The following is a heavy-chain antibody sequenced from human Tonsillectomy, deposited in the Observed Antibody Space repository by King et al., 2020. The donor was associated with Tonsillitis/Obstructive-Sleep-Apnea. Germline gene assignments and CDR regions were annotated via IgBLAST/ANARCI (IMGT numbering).Heavy chain of an antibody. Sequence: VQLQESGPGLVKPSQTLSLTCTVSVGSISSGGYYWSWIRQHPGKGLEWIGYIYHSGSTYYNPSLKSLVTISVDTSKNQFSLKLSSVTAADTPVYYCARITDYGDEYYFDYWGQGTLVTVSS. CDR2: IYHSGST. CDR3: ARITDYGDEYYFDY. J-gene: IGHJ4*02. V-gene: IGHV4-31*01. D-gene: IGHD4-17*01. CDR1: VGSISSGGYY.